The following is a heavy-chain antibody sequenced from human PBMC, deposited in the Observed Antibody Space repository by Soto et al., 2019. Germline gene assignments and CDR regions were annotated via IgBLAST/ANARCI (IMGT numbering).Heavy chain of an antibody. CDR1: GYTFTSYG. J-gene: IGHJ4*01. V-gene: IGHV1-18*03. CDR2: ISAYNGNT. CDR3: ARDSSLSAQQQFSYYFDY. Sequence: QVQLVQSGAEVKKPGASVKVSCKASGYTFTSYGISWVRQAPGQGLEWMGWISAYNGNTNYAQKLQGRVTMTTDTSTSTAYMELRSLRSDDMAVYYCARDSSLSAQQQFSYYFDYWGHGTLVTVSS. D-gene: IGHD6-13*01.